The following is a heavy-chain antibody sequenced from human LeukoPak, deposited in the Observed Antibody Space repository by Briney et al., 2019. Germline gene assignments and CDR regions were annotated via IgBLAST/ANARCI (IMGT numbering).Heavy chain of an antibody. V-gene: IGHV3-23*01. Sequence: GGSLRLSCAASGFTFSNYGMTWVRQAPGKGLEWVSGISGSGGTTYDADSVKGRFTVSRDNSKNILYLQMNSLRADDTAVYFCAKTQGYFDYWGQGTLATVSS. J-gene: IGHJ4*02. CDR1: GFTFSNYG. CDR3: AKTQGYFDY. CDR2: ISGSGGTT.